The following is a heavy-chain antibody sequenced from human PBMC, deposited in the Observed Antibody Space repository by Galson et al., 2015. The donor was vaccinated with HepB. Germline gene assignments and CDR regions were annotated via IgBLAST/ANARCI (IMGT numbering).Heavy chain of an antibody. V-gene: IGHV1-69*13. CDR1: GGTFSSYA. Sequence: SVKVSCKASGGTFSSYAISWVRQAPGQGLEWMGGIIPIFGTANYAQKFQGRVTITADESTSTAYMELSSLRSEDTAVYYCARVATGTTYYYYGMDVWGQGTTVTVSS. J-gene: IGHJ6*02. CDR3: ARVATGTTYYYYGMDV. D-gene: IGHD1-1*01. CDR2: IIPIFGTA.